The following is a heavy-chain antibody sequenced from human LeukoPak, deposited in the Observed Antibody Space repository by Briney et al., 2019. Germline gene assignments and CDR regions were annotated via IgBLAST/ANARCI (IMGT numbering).Heavy chain of an antibody. Sequence: GASVKVSCKASGYTFTSYGINWVRQAPGQGLEWMGWISAYNGNTNYAQKLQGRVTMTTDTSTSTAYMELRSLRSDDTAVYYCARGFPPRMYYDSSGYYSYYFDYWGQGTLVTVSS. V-gene: IGHV1-18*01. D-gene: IGHD3-22*01. J-gene: IGHJ4*02. CDR1: GYTFTSYG. CDR2: ISAYNGNT. CDR3: ARGFPPRMYYDSSGYYSYYFDY.